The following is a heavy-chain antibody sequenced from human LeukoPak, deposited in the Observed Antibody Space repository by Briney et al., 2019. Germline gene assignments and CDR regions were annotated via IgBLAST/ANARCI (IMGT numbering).Heavy chain of an antibody. J-gene: IGHJ4*02. Sequence: GGSLRLSCAASGFTFSSYAMSWVRQAPGKGLEWVSAISGSGGSTYYADSVKGRFTISRDNSKNTLYLQMNSLRAEDTAVYYCAKGALITMVRGVDFDYWGQGTLVTVSS. V-gene: IGHV3-23*01. CDR3: AKGALITMVRGVDFDY. D-gene: IGHD3-10*01. CDR2: ISGSGGST. CDR1: GFTFSSYA.